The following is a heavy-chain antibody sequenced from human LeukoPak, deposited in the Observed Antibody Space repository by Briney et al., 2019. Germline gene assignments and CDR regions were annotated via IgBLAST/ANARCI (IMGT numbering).Heavy chain of an antibody. CDR3: ARRSPNYYFDY. CDR2: ISSSNNYI. Sequence: KPGGSLRLSCAASGFTFSNYNMNWVRQALGKGLEWVSSISSSNNYIYYADSVKGRFTISRGNAKNSLYLQMNSLRAEDTAVYYCARRSPNYYFDYWGQGTPVTVSS. CDR1: GFTFSNYN. V-gene: IGHV3-21*01. J-gene: IGHJ4*02.